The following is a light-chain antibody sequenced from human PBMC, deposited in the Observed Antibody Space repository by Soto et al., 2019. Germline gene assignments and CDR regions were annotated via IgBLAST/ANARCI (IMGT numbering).Light chain of an antibody. CDR2: GAS. CDR1: QSVSSSY. J-gene: IGKJ1*01. V-gene: IGKV3-20*01. Sequence: EIVLSQSPGTVSLSPGERATLSCRASQSVSSSYLAWYQQKPGQAPRLLIYGASSRATGIPDRFSGSGSGTDFSLTISRLEPEDFAVYYCQQYNNWLRTFGQGTKVDIK. CDR3: QQYNNWLRT.